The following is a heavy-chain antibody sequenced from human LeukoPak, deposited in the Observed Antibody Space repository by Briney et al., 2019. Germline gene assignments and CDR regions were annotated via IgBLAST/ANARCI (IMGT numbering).Heavy chain of an antibody. CDR3: ARGDSSGYYSRYYFDY. Sequence: PGGSLRLSCTASEFTFNTFTMNWVRQAPGKGLEWVSSISSSSGYIYYTDSVKGRFTISRDNAKNSVYLQMNSLRAEDTAVYYSARGDSSGYYSRYYFDYWGQGTLVTVSS. CDR2: ISSSSGYI. J-gene: IGHJ4*02. D-gene: IGHD3-22*01. CDR1: EFTFNTFT. V-gene: IGHV3-21*01.